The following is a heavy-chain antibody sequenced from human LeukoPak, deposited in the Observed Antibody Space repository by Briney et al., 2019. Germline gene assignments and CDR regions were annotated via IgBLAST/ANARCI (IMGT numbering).Heavy chain of an antibody. D-gene: IGHD2-2*01. V-gene: IGHV3-23*01. CDR1: GFTFSSYA. CDR3: VTDIVVVPAAIGPPDAFDI. J-gene: IGHJ3*02. CDR2: ISGSGGST. Sequence: GGSLRLSCAASGFTFSSYAMSWVRQAPGKGLEWVSGISGSGGSTYYADSVKGRFTISRDNSKNTLYLQMSSLRAEDTAVYYCVTDIVVVPAAIGPPDAFDIWGQGTMVTVSS.